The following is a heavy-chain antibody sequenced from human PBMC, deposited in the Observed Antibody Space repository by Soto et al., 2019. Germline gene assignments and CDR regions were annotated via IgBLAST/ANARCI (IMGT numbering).Heavy chain of an antibody. Sequence: QVHLVESGGGVVQPGGSLRLSGAASKFNFRNYCMHWVRQPPGKGLAWVAVISYDGRHQYYADSVKGRFTISRDKSKNMLSLYMNNLRAKDTAVSYCAKDRSYSSDAFCVWGQGTLVTGSP. D-gene: IGHD2-21*01. CDR2: ISYDGRHQ. CDR3: AKDRSYSSDAFCV. J-gene: IGHJ3*01. CDR1: KFNFRNYC. V-gene: IGHV3-30*18.